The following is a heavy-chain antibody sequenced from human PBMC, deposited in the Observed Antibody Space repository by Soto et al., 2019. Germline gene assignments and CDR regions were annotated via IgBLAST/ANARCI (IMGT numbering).Heavy chain of an antibody. CDR3: ARDRIVVVPAAMKPYYYYGMDV. V-gene: IGHV4-4*02. J-gene: IGHJ6*02. CDR2: IYHSGST. CDR1: GGSISSSNW. D-gene: IGHD2-2*01. Sequence: QVQLQESGPGLVKPSGTLSLTCAVSGGSISSSNWWSWVRQPPGKGLEWIGEIYHSGSTNYNPSLKSRVPISLDKSKNQFSLKVSSVTAADTAVYYCARDRIVVVPAAMKPYYYYGMDVWGQGTTVTVSS.